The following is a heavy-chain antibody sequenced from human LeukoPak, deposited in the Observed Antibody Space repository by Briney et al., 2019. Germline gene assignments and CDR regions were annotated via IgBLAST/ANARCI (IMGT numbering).Heavy chain of an antibody. V-gene: IGHV3-48*01. J-gene: IGHJ4*02. CDR3: ARGDCSGGSCYLSLTTIDY. D-gene: IGHD2-15*01. CDR2: ISTSSNTI. Sequence: PGRSLRLSCAASGFTFDDYAMHWVRQAPGKGLEWVSYISTSSNTIYYADSVKGRFTISRDNAKNSLYLQMNSLRAEDTAVYYCARGDCSGGSCYLSLTTIDYWGQGTLVTVSS. CDR1: GFTFDDYA.